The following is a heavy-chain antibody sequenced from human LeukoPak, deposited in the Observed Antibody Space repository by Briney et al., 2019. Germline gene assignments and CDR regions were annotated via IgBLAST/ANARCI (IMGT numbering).Heavy chain of an antibody. J-gene: IGHJ5*02. CDR2: INPNSGGT. Sequence: ASVKVSCKASGYTFTGYYMHWVRQAPGQGLEWMGWINPNSGGTNYAQKFQGRVTMTRDTSISTAYMELSRLRSDDTAVYYCARWSGSYHPIDPWGQGTLVTVSS. D-gene: IGHD1-26*01. CDR3: ARWSGSYHPIDP. V-gene: IGHV1-2*02. CDR1: GYTFTGYY.